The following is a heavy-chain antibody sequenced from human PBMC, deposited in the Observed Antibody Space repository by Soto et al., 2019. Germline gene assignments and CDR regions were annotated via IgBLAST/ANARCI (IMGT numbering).Heavy chain of an antibody. Sequence: PGGSLRLSCAASGFTFSNAWMSWVRQAPGKGLEWVGRIKSKTDGGTTDYAPVKGRFTISRDDSKNTLYLQMNSLKTEDTAVYYCTTDYYDSSEDAFDIWGQGTMVTVSS. CDR2: IKSKTDGGTT. J-gene: IGHJ3*02. D-gene: IGHD3-22*01. CDR1: GFTFSNAW. V-gene: IGHV3-15*01. CDR3: TTDYYDSSEDAFDI.